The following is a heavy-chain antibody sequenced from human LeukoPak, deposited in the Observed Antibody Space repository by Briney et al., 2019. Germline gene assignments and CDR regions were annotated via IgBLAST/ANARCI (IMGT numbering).Heavy chain of an antibody. CDR3: ARRGSGSYRAFDI. Sequence: SVKVSCKASAYTFTSYAISWVRQAPGQGLEWMGGIIPIFGTANYAQKFQGRVTITADESTSTAYMELSSLRSEDTAVYYCARRGSGSYRAFDIWGQGTMVTVSS. D-gene: IGHD3-10*01. V-gene: IGHV1-69*13. J-gene: IGHJ3*02. CDR2: IIPIFGTA. CDR1: AYTFTSYA.